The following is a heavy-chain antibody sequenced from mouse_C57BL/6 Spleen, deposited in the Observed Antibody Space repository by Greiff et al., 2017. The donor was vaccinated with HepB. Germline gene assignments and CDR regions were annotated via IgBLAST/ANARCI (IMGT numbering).Heavy chain of an antibody. CDR1: GYTFSSSW. V-gene: IGHV1-82*01. J-gene: IGHJ3*01. CDR2: IYPGDGDT. CDR3: ARKGGNYDSFAY. Sequence: QVQLQQSGPELVKPGASVKISCKASGYTFSSSWMNWVKQRPGQGLEWIGRIYPGDGDTNYNGKFKGKATLTADKSSSTAYMQLSSLTSEDSAVYFCARKGGNYDSFAYWGQGTLVTVSA. D-gene: IGHD2-4*01.